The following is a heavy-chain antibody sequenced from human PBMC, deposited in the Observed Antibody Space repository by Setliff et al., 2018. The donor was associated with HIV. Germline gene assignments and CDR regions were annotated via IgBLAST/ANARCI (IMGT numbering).Heavy chain of an antibody. J-gene: IGHJ4*02. Sequence: GGSLRLSCAGSGFTFTDAWVSWVRQAPGKGLEWVGRIQSKTNGGDGTADYATPVRGRFTISRDESRDTVYLQMDSLKTEDTAVYYCISLYLGYWGQGALVTVSS. V-gene: IGHV3-15*01. CDR2: IQSKTNGGDGTA. CDR1: GFTFTDAW. D-gene: IGHD2-8*01. CDR3: ISLYLGY.